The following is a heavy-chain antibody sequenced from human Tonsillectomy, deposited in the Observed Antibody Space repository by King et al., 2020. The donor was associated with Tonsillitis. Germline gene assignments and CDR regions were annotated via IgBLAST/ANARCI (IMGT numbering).Heavy chain of an antibody. D-gene: IGHD6-13*01. CDR2: ITSSSSII. V-gene: IGHV3-48*04. Sequence: VQLVESGGGLVQPGGSLRLSCAASGFTFSTYSMTWVRQAPGKGLEWVSYITSSSSIIYYADSVKGRFTISRYNAKNSLYLQMNSLRVEDTAVYYCARDSGIAGADDYWGQGTLVTVSS. CDR3: ARDSGIAGADDY. CDR1: GFTFSTYS. J-gene: IGHJ4*02.